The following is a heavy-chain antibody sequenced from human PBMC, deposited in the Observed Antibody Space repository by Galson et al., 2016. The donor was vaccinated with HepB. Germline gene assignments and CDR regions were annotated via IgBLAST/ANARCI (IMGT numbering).Heavy chain of an antibody. D-gene: IGHD7-27*01. CDR1: GDSVSNNTAG. J-gene: IGHJ4*02. Sequence: CAISGDSVSNNTAGWYWIRQSPSRGLECLGRTFYRSNWPNDYAESVRSRITIDADTSRNQFSLHLNSVTPEDTGVYYCARSYLLGRGFGWWGQGTLVTVSS. CDR3: ARSYLLGRGFGW. CDR2: TFYRSNWPN. V-gene: IGHV6-1*01.